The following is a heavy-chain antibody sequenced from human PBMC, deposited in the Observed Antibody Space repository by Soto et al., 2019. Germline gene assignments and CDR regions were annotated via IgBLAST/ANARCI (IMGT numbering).Heavy chain of an antibody. CDR1: GYTFTSYG. J-gene: IGHJ4*02. CDR2: ISAYNGNT. CDR3: ARLTKRQTYYDFWSGYYQGGNFDY. V-gene: IGHV1-18*01. D-gene: IGHD3-3*01. Sequence: ASVKVSCKASGYTFTSYGISWVRQAPGQGLEWMGWISAYNGNTNYAQKLQGRVTMTPDTSESKAYMELRSLGSDDTAVYYCARLTKRQTYYDFWSGYYQGGNFDYWGQGTLVTVSS.